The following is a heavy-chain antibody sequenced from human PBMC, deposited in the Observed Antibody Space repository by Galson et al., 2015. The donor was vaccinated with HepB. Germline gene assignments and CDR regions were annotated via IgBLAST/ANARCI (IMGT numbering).Heavy chain of an antibody. CDR2: ISSSGSTI. D-gene: IGHD3-22*01. V-gene: IGHV3-11*01. Sequence: LRLSCAASGFTFSDYYMSWIRQAPGKGLEWVSSISSSGSTIYYADSVKGRFTISRDNAKNSLYLQMNSLRAEDTAVYYCAGRGRYYDSSGYYYGDYWGQGTLVTVSS. CDR1: GFTFSDYY. CDR3: AGRGRYYDSSGYYYGDY. J-gene: IGHJ4*02.